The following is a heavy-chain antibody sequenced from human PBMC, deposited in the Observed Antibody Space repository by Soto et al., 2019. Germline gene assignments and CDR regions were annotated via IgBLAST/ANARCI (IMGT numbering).Heavy chain of an antibody. V-gene: IGHV3-48*01. CDR2: ITSGSSTI. CDR3: TAGVAATPEYYYLDY. D-gene: IGHD3-10*01. CDR1: GFTFSSYS. Sequence: GGSLRLSCVVSGFTFSSYSMDWVRQAPGKGLEWVSYITSGSSTIHYAAPVKGRFTISRDDSKNMVYLQMNSLITEDTAVYYCTAGVAATPEYYYLDYWGQGTLVTVSS. J-gene: IGHJ4*02.